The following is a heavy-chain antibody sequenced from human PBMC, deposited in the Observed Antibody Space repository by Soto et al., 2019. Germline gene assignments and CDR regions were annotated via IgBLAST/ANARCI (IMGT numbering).Heavy chain of an antibody. CDR3: AREGYSSSSKNYYYYGMDV. CDR2: IWYDGSNK. J-gene: IGHJ6*02. V-gene: IGHV3-33*01. CDR1: GFTFSSYG. D-gene: IGHD6-6*01. Sequence: QVQLVESGGGVVQPGRSLRLSCAASGFTFSSYGMHWVRQAPGKGLEWVAVIWYDGSNKYYADSVKGRFTISRDNSKKPLDLQKNSLRAEDTGVYYCAREGYSSSSKNYYYYGMDVWGQGTTVTVSS.